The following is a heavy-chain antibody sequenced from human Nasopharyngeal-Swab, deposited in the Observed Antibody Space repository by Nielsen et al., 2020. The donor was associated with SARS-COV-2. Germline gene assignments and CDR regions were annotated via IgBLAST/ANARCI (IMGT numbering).Heavy chain of an antibody. J-gene: IGHJ2*01. D-gene: IGHD3-22*01. CDR3: AQAPYYYDSSGFLTSYWYFDL. V-gene: IGHV3-9*01. CDR1: GFTFDDYA. CDR2: ISWNSGST. Sequence: SLKISCAASGFTFDDYAMHWVRQAPGKCLDWVSGISWNSGSTGYADSVKGRFTISRDNAKNSLYLQMNSLRAEDTALYYCAQAPYYYDSSGFLTSYWYFDLWGRGTLVTVSS.